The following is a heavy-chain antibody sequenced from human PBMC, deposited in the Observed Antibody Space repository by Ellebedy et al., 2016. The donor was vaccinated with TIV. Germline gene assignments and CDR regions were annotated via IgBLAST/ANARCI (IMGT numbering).Heavy chain of an antibody. J-gene: IGHJ6*02. V-gene: IGHV1-2*02. CDR3: VLPGGSNYYYYGMDV. D-gene: IGHD3-16*01. Sequence: ASVKVSXXASGYTFTGYYMHWVRQAPGQGLEWMGWINPNSGGTNYAQKFQGRVTMTRDTSISTAYMELSSLRSEDTAVYYCVLPGGSNYYYYGMDVWGQGTTVTVSS. CDR2: INPNSGGT. CDR1: GYTFTGYY.